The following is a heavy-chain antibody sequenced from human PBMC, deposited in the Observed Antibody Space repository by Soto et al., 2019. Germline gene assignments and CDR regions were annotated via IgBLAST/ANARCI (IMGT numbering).Heavy chain of an antibody. Sequence: EVQLLESGGGLVQPGGSLRLSCVASGFTFNSYAMSWVRQAPGKGLEWVSTISGSAGSTYYADSVRGRFTISRDNSNNTLYLQMNSLRAEDTAVYYCAKVYSSGSYLLAYWGQGTLVIVSS. D-gene: IGHD3-10*01. CDR2: ISGSAGST. CDR3: AKVYSSGSYLLAY. J-gene: IGHJ4*02. V-gene: IGHV3-23*01. CDR1: GFTFNSYA.